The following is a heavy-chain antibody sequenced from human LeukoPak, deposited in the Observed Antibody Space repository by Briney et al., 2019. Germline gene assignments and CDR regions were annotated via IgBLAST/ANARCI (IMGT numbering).Heavy chain of an antibody. CDR3: ARHITRAITEDY. CDR1: GFPFSSYW. D-gene: IGHD1-20*01. Sequence: GGSLRLSCAASGFPFSSYWMHWVRQAPGKGLVWVSRINSDGSSTNYADSVKGRFTISRDNAKNTLYLQMNSLRAEDTAVYYCARHITRAITEDYWGQGTLVTVSS. CDR2: INSDGSST. V-gene: IGHV3-74*01. J-gene: IGHJ4*02.